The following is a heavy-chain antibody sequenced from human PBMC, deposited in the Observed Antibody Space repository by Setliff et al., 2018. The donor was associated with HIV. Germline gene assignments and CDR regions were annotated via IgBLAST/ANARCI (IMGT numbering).Heavy chain of an antibody. CDR3: ARDRAGWDGQGILYGLDI. J-gene: IGHJ3*02. D-gene: IGHD2-15*01. V-gene: IGHV4-4*07. CDR2: VYISGST. Sequence: TLSLTCTVSGGSISSDYWSWIRQPAGKGREWIGRVYISGSTNYSPSLRSRVTMSVDTSKNQVSLKLSFVTAADTAVYDCARDRAGWDGQGILYGLDIWVQGTMVTVSS. CDR1: GGSISSDY.